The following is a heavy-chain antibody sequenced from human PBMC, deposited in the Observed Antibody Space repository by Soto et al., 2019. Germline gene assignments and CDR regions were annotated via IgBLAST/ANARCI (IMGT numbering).Heavy chain of an antibody. J-gene: IGHJ6*02. V-gene: IGHV4-4*02. Sequence: VQLQESGPGLVKPSGTLSLTCAVSGGSVSSDNSWTWVRQPPGKSLEWIGEVFHSGNSNSNPSLKSRVTMSVDKSKNQFPLRLNSVTAADTAVYYCARRQRFDFWSSYSYSNHGLDVWGQGTKVAVSS. CDR1: GGSVSSDNS. CDR2: VFHSGNS. CDR3: ARRQRFDFWSSYSYSNHGLDV. D-gene: IGHD3-3*01.